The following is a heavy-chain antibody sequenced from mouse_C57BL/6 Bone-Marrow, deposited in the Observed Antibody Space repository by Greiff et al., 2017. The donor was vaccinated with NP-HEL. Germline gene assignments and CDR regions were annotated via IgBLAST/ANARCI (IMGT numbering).Heavy chain of an antibody. CDR3: ARAYYYGSSPRDY. CDR1: GYTFTSYW. Sequence: VQLQQSGAELVKPGASVKLSCKASGYTFTSYWMQWVKQRPGQGLEWIGEIDPSDSYTNYNQKFKGKATLTVDTSSSAAYMQLSSLTSEDSAVYYCARAYYYGSSPRDYWGQGTTLTVSS. D-gene: IGHD1-1*01. J-gene: IGHJ2*01. V-gene: IGHV1-50*01. CDR2: IDPSDSYT.